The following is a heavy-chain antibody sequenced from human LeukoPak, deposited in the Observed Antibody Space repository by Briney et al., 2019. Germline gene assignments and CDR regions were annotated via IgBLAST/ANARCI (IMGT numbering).Heavy chain of an antibody. V-gene: IGHV1-69*01. CDR3: ARDSSEFRSLLFH. Sequence: SVTVSCTASGGIFSIHTISWVRQSPGQGLEWMGGITPMFGTSNYARKFQGRVTITADEPTSTAYMELSSLRSEDTAVYYCARDSSEFRSLLFHWGQGTLVTVSS. CDR2: ITPMFGTS. D-gene: IGHD1-14*01. J-gene: IGHJ1*01. CDR1: GGIFSIHT.